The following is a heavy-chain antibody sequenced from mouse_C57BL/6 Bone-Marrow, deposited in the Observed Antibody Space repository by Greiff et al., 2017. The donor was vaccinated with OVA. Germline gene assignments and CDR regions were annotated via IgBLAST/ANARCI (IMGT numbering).Heavy chain of an antibody. V-gene: IGHV1-54*01. CDR2: INPGSGGT. Sequence: QVQLKQSGAELVRPGTSVKVSCKASGYAFTNYLIEWVKQRPGQGLEWIGVINPGSGGTNYNEKFKGKATLTADKSSSTAYMQLSSLTSEDSAVYFCARRAEGDAMDYWGQGTSVTVSS. CDR1: GYAFTNYL. J-gene: IGHJ4*01. D-gene: IGHD3-3*01. CDR3: ARRAEGDAMDY.